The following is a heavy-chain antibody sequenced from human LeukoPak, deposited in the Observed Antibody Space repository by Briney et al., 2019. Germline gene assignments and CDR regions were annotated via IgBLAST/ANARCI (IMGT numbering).Heavy chain of an antibody. D-gene: IGHD2-21*02. CDR3: ARRLQVLTAMTYDTFDI. V-gene: IGHV3-21*01. CDR2: ISSSSSYI. Sequence: GGSLRLSCAASGFTFSSYSMNWVRQAPGKGLEWVSSISSSSSYIYYADSVKGRFTISRDNAKNSLYLQMNSLRAEDTAVYYCARRLQVLTAMTYDTFDIWGQGTMAPFSP. J-gene: IGHJ3*02. CDR1: GFTFSSYS.